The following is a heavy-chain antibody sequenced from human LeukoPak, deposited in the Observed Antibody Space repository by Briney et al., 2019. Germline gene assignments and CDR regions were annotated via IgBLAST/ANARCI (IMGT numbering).Heavy chain of an antibody. Sequence: GGSLRLSCAASGFTFSSYGMTWVRQAPGKGLEWVSGISGRGSSTYYGDSVKGRFTISRDNSKNTLYLQMNSLRAEDTAVYYCAKRRGLELLYYYYMDVWGKGTTVTVSS. CDR2: ISGRGSST. J-gene: IGHJ6*03. V-gene: IGHV3-23*01. CDR1: GFTFSSYG. D-gene: IGHD1-7*01. CDR3: AKRRGLELLYYYYMDV.